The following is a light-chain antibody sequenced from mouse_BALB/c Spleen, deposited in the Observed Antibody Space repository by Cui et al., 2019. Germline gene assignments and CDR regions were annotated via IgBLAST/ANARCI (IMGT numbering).Light chain of an antibody. Sequence: DIVMTQSHKFMSTSVGDRVSITCKASQDVGTAVAWYQQKPGQSPKLLIYWASTRHTGVPYRFTGSGSGTDFTLTISNVQSEDLADYFCQQYSSYPLTFGSGTKLEIK. CDR1: QDVGTA. CDR3: QQYSSYPLT. J-gene: IGKJ4*01. CDR2: WAS. V-gene: IGKV6-23*01.